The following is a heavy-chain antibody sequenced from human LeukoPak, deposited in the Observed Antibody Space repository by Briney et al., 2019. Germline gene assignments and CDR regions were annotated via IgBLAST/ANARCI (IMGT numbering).Heavy chain of an antibody. J-gene: IGHJ4*02. CDR3: ARSSLGYSSGWPRQTDY. CDR1: GFTFSSYS. Sequence: PGGSLRLSCAASGFTFSSYSMNWVRQAPGKGLEWVSSISSSSSYIYYADSVKGRFTISRDNAKNSLYLQMNSLRAEDTAVYYCARSSLGYSSGWPRQTDYWGQGTLVTVPS. V-gene: IGHV3-21*01. CDR2: ISSSSSYI. D-gene: IGHD6-19*01.